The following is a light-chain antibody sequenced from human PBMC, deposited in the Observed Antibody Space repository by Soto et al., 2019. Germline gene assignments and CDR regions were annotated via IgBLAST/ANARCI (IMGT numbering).Light chain of an antibody. CDR2: GVS. CDR1: SSDVGAYDY. Sequence: QSVLTQPASVSGSPGQSITISCTGTSSDVGAYDYVSWYQQHPGKAPKLMIYGVSNRPSGVSNRFSGSKSGNTASLTISGLQADDEADYYCCSYTSSSTVIFGGGTKLTVL. CDR3: CSYTSSSTVI. V-gene: IGLV2-14*01. J-gene: IGLJ2*01.